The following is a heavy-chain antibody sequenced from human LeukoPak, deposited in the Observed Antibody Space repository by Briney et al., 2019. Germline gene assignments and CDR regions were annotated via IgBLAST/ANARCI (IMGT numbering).Heavy chain of an antibody. D-gene: IGHD6-6*01. V-gene: IGHV3-48*01. J-gene: IGHJ4*02. Sequence: PGGSLRLSCAASGFSFSDYNMNWVRQAPGKGLEWVAYISSSSSTTHYAGSVTGRFSISRDNAKSSLYLQMNSLRAEDTAVYYCAKDRLRPFDYWGQGTLVTVSS. CDR2: ISSSSSTT. CDR1: GFSFSDYN. CDR3: AKDRLRPFDY.